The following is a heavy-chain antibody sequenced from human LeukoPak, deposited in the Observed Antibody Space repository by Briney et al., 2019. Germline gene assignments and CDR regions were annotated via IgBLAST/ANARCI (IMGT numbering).Heavy chain of an antibody. D-gene: IGHD7-27*01. CDR1: GGTFSSYA. V-gene: IGHV1-69*13. J-gene: IGHJ4*02. CDR3: ARGESNWGTIYFDY. CDR2: ITPIFGTA. Sequence: EASVKVSCKASGGTFSSYAISWVRQAPGQELEWMGGITPIFGTANYAQKFQGRVTITADESTSTAYMELSSLRSEDTAVYYCARGESNWGTIYFDYWGQGTLVTVSS.